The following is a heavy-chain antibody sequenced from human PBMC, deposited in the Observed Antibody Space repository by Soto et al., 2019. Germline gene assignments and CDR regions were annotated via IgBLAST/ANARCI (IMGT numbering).Heavy chain of an antibody. CDR2: IYHSGST. V-gene: IGHV4-31*01. Sequence: VQLQESGPGLVKPSQTLSLTCTASGGSISSGGYYWSWIRQHPGKGLEWIGYIYHSGSTYYSAPLRSLITISIHTPKKQLALQLSSVTAADTGVYYCAILNDYDSVKSDAFDILGQATMVTVSS. D-gene: IGHD3-22*01. J-gene: IGHJ3*02. CDR3: AILNDYDSVKSDAFDI. CDR1: GGSISSGGYY.